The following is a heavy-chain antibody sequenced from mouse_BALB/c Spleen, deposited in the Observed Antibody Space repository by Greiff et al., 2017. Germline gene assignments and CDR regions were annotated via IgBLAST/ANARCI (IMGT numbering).Heavy chain of an antibody. D-gene: IGHD1-1*01. CDR2: IHPSDSDT. V-gene: IGHV1-74*01. J-gene: IGHJ2*01. Sequence: VQLQQPGAELVRPGASVKLSCKASGYSFTSYWMNWVKQRPGQGLEWIGMIHPSDSDTRLNQKFKDKATLTVDKSSSTAYMQLSSPTSEDSAVYCCARREIATVVAVDYWGQGTTLTVSS. CDR3: ARREIATVVAVDY. CDR1: GYSFTSYW.